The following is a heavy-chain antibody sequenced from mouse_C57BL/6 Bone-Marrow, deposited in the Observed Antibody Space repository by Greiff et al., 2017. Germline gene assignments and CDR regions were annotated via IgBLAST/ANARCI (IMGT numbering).Heavy chain of an antibody. CDR3: ARDRAYYSNQYAMDY. CDR2: IYPRSGNT. Sequence: VQLQESGAELARPGASVKLSCKASGYTFTSYGISWVKQRPGQGLEWIGEIYPRSGNTYYNEKFKGKATLTADKSSSTAYMELRSLTSEDSAVYVCARDRAYYSNQYAMDYWGQGTSVTVSS. J-gene: IGHJ4*01. V-gene: IGHV1-81*01. CDR1: GYTFTSYG. D-gene: IGHD2-5*01.